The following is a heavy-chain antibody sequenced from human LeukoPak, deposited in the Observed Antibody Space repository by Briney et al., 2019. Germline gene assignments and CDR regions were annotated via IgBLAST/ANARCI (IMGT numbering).Heavy chain of an antibody. D-gene: IGHD6-13*01. V-gene: IGHV3-30*02. CDR2: IRYDGSNK. Sequence: GGSLRLSCAASGFTFSSYGMHWVRQAPGKGLEWVAFIRYDGSNKYYADSVKGRFTISRDNSKNTLYLQMNSLRAEDTAVYYCAKVKGSSWSFDYWGQGTLVTVSS. J-gene: IGHJ4*02. CDR1: GFTFSSYG. CDR3: AKVKGSSWSFDY.